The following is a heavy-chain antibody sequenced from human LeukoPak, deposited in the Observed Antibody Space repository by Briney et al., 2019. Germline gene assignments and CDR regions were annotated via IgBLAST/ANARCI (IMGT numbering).Heavy chain of an antibody. CDR3: AKDIYGDYGGVDY. D-gene: IGHD4-17*01. Sequence: PEGSLRPSCVPSGFTFTTYAMSWGRQFPWKGLEWVSTIINSGGSTYYAGSVMSRFTISRDNSKNTLYLQMNSLRAEDTAVYYCAKDIYGDYGGVDYWGQGTLVTVSS. J-gene: IGHJ4*02. CDR1: GFTFTTYA. CDR2: IINSGGST. V-gene: IGHV3-23*01.